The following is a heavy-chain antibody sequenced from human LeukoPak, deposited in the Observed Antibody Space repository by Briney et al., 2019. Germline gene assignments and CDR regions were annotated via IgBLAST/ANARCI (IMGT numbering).Heavy chain of an antibody. V-gene: IGHV3-23*01. CDR3: ARDSRGAAALDY. CDR1: GFTFSSYG. Sequence: GGSLRLSCAASGFTFSSYGMSWVRQAPGKGLEWVSAISGSGGSTYYADSVKGRFTISRDNSKNTLYLQMNSLRAEDTAVYYCARDSRGAAALDYWGQGTLVTVSS. J-gene: IGHJ4*02. D-gene: IGHD6-13*01. CDR2: ISGSGGST.